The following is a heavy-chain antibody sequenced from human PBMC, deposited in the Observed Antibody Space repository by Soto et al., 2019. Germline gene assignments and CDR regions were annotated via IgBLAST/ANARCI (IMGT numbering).Heavy chain of an antibody. V-gene: IGHV1-69*02. D-gene: IGHD6-13*01. CDR2: IIPILGIA. CDR1: GGTFSSYT. Sequence: QVQLVQSGAEVKKPGSSVKVSCKASGGTFSSYTISWVRQAPGQGLEWMGRIIPILGIANYAQKFQGRVTITADKSTSTAYMELSSLRSDDTAVYYCARAEQQLVRVDPPTYYYYGMDVWGQGTTVTVSS. J-gene: IGHJ6*02. CDR3: ARAEQQLVRVDPPTYYYYGMDV.